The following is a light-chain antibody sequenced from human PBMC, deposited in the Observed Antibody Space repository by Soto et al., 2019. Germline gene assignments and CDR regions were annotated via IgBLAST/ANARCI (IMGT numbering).Light chain of an antibody. V-gene: IGLV1-40*01. J-gene: IGLJ1*01. CDR2: GNS. CDR3: QSYDSSLSGYV. Sequence: QSALTQPPSVSGAPGQRVTISCTGSSSNIGAGYDVHWYQQLPGTAPKLLIYGNSNRPSGVPDRFSGSKSGTSASLAIIGFQAEDEADYYCQSYDSSLSGYVFGTGTKVTFL. CDR1: SSNIGAGYD.